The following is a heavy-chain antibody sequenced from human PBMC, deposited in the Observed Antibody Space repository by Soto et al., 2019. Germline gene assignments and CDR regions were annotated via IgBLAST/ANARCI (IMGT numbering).Heavy chain of an antibody. V-gene: IGHV3-30-3*01. Sequence: QVQLVDSGGGVVQPGRSLRLSCAASGFTFSSYAIHWVRQAPGKGLEWVALISYDGSNKYYADSVKGRFTISRDNSKSTLYLQMNSLRAEDTAVYHCARDLAGSTFDYWGQGTLVTVSS. CDR2: ISYDGSNK. J-gene: IGHJ4*02. CDR1: GFTFSSYA. CDR3: ARDLAGSTFDY. D-gene: IGHD7-27*01.